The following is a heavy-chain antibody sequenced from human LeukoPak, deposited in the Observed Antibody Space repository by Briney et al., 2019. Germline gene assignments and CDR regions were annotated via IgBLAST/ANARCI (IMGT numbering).Heavy chain of an antibody. Sequence: GGSLRLSCAASGFTFSSYGMHWVRQAPGKGLEWVAVIWYGGSNKYYADSVKGRFTISRDNSKNTLYLQMNSLRAEDTAVYYCAKDLGSSSWLLDYWGQGTLVTVSS. CDR3: AKDLGSSSWLLDY. CDR1: GFTFSSYG. CDR2: IWYGGSNK. J-gene: IGHJ4*02. V-gene: IGHV3-30*02. D-gene: IGHD6-13*01.